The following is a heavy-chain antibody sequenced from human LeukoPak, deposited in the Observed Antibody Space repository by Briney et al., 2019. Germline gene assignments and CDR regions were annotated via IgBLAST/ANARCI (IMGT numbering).Heavy chain of an antibody. CDR2: IRYDGKTK. CDR3: AKDLELTMIRGVFQY. D-gene: IGHD3-10*01. CDR1: GFTFGSYG. J-gene: IGHJ4*02. V-gene: IGHV3-30*02. Sequence: PGGSLRLSCAASGFTFGSYGMHWVRHAPGKGLEWVAFIRYDGKTKNYADSVQGRFTISRDNSKNTLFLQMNSLRAEDTAVYFCAKDLELTMIRGVFQYWGQGTLVTVSS.